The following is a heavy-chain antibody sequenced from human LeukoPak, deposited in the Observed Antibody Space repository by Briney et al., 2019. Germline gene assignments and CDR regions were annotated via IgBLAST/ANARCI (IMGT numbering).Heavy chain of an antibody. CDR1: GGSISRNS. D-gene: IGHD2-2*01. J-gene: IGHJ4*02. CDR2: IYNSGGT. V-gene: IGHV4-59*01. Sequence: SETLSLTCIVSGGSISRNSWSWIRQPPGEGLEWFGNIYNSGGTHYNPSLKSRVTISVDTSKNQFSLKLSSVTAADTAVYYCARAGSTYSFDNWGQGALVTVSS. CDR3: ARAGSTYSFDN.